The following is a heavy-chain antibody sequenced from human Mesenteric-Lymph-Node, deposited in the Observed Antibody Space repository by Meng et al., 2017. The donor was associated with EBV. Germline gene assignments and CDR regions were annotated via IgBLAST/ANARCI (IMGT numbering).Heavy chain of an antibody. Sequence: QVQLQEPGPGLVTPSXXSSLTCAVSGGSISSGHYYWSWIRQPPGKGLEWIGYIYYGGNTYYNPSLKSRVTISVDTSKNQFSLKLSSVTAADTAVYFCARDGDSSGDFDYWCQGTLVNVSS. CDR2: IYYGGNT. CDR1: GGSISSGHYY. CDR3: ARDGDSSGDFDY. V-gene: IGHV4-30-4*01. J-gene: IGHJ4*02. D-gene: IGHD6-19*01.